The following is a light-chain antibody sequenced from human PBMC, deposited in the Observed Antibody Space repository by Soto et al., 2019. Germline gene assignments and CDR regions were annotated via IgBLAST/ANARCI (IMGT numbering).Light chain of an antibody. CDR2: GAS. V-gene: IGKV3-20*01. CDR1: QSVSRSY. Sequence: EIVLTQSPGTLSLSPGERATLSCRASQSVSRSYLAWYQQKPGQAPRLLIYGASSRSTGIPDRFSGSCSGTDFTLTISRLEPEDFAVYYCQQYGSSPYTFGQGTKLESK. J-gene: IGKJ2*01. CDR3: QQYGSSPYT.